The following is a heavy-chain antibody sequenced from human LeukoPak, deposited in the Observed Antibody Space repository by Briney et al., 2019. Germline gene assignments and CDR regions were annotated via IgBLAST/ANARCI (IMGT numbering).Heavy chain of an antibody. CDR2: IYHSGST. J-gene: IGHJ5*02. Sequence: SQTLSLTCAVSGDSISSGGYSWSWIREPPGKGLEWIGYIYHSGSTYYNPSLKSRVTISVDRSKNQFSLKLSSVTAAGTAVYYCARELRSPWFDPWGQGTLVTVSS. V-gene: IGHV4-30-2*01. CDR1: GDSISSGGYS. D-gene: IGHD4-17*01. CDR3: ARELRSPWFDP.